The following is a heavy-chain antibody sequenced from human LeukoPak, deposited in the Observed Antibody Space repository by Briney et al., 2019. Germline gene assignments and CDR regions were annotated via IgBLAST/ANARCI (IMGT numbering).Heavy chain of an antibody. D-gene: IGHD6-13*01. CDR1: GGSISSYY. Sequence: SETLSLTCTVSGGSISSYYWSWVRQRAGKGLEWIGRIYASGNTNYNPSLKGRVTMTVDTSKNQFSLNLSSVTAADTAVYYCARGRGSSWYYFDSWGQGTLVTVSS. CDR2: IYASGNT. J-gene: IGHJ4*02. V-gene: IGHV4-4*07. CDR3: ARGRGSSWYYFDS.